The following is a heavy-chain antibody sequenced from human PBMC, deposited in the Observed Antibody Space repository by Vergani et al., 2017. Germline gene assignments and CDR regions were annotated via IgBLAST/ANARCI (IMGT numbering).Heavy chain of an antibody. CDR1: GGTFSSYA. D-gene: IGHD3-22*01. J-gene: IGHJ5*02. CDR2: IIPIFGTA. Sequence: QVQLVQSGAEVKKPGSSVKVSCKASGGTFSSYAISWVRQAPGQGLEWMGGIIPIFGTANYAQKFQGRVTITADESTSTAYMELSSLRSEDTAVYYCARTSYYYVSSGSLYNWLDPWGQGTLVTVSS. CDR3: ARTSYYYVSSGSLYNWLDP. V-gene: IGHV1-69*12.